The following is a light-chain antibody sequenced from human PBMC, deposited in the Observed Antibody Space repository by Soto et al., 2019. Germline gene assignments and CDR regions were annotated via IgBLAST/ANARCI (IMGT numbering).Light chain of an antibody. V-gene: IGKV1-39*01. CDR2: AAS. J-gene: IGKJ2*01. Sequence: DIQMTQSPSSLSASVGDRVTITCRASQSISSYLYWYQQKPGKAPKLLIYAASSLQSGVPSRFSGSGSGTDFTLTISSLQPEDFATYYCQQSYSTLRTFGQGTKLEIK. CDR1: QSISSY. CDR3: QQSYSTLRT.